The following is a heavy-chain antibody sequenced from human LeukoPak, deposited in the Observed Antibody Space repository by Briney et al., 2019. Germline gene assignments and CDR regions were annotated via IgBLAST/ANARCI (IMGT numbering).Heavy chain of an antibody. CDR2: ISGSGGST. D-gene: IGHD6-13*01. J-gene: IGHJ4*02. CDR3: AKDPEYSSSWYPDY. Sequence: GGSLRLSCAASGFTFSSYAMSWVRQTPGKGLEWVSAISGSGGSTYYADSVKGRLTISRDNSKNTLYLQMNSLRAEDTAVYYCAKDPEYSSSWYPDYWGQGTLATVSS. CDR1: GFTFSSYA. V-gene: IGHV3-23*01.